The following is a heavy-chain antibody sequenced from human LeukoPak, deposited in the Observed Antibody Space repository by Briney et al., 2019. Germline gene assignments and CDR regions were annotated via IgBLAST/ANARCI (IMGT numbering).Heavy chain of an antibody. CDR1: GVSISSSNW. J-gene: IGHJ3*02. CDR3: ARSGRITMVRGIIMAFDI. V-gene: IGHV4-4*02. D-gene: IGHD3-10*01. Sequence: SGTLSLTCTVSGVSISSSNWWSWVRQPPGKGLEWIGEIYHSGNTNYNPSLESRVTISVDKSENQFSLKLSSVTAADTAVYYCARSGRITMVRGIIMAFDIWGQGTMVTVSS. CDR2: IYHSGNT.